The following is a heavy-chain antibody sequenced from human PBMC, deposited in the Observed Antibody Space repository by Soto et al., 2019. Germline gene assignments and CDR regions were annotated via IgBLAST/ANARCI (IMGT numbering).Heavy chain of an antibody. Sequence: PSETLSLTCTVSGGSISSYYWSWLRQPPGKGLEWIGYIYYSGSTNYNPSLKSRVTISVDTSKNQFSLKLSSVTAADTAVYYCARLYYDSSGYYSELDYWGQGTLVTVSS. CDR3: ARLYYDSSGYYSELDY. V-gene: IGHV4-59*01. CDR1: GGSISSYY. J-gene: IGHJ4*02. D-gene: IGHD3-22*01. CDR2: IYYSGST.